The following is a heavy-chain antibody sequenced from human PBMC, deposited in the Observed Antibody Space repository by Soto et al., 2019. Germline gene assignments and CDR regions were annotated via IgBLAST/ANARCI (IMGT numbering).Heavy chain of an antibody. CDR3: ATRPLLPGAP. J-gene: IGHJ3*01. V-gene: IGHV3-53*01. CDR1: GFTFSSND. D-gene: IGHD3-22*01. CDR2: IYSGGST. Sequence: EVQLVESGGGLIQPGGSLRLSCAASGFTFSSNDMNWVRQAPGKGLEWVSLIYSGGSTYYADSVKGRFTISRDNSKNTFYLQMSSLIAEDTAVYYCATRPLLPGAPWGQGTMVTVSS.